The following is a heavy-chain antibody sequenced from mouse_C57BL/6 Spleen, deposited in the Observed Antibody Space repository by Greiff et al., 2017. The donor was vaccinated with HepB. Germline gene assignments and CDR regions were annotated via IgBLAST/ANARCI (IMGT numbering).Heavy chain of an antibody. Sequence: EVKVVESGGGLVKPGGSLKLSCAASGFTFSDYGMHWVRQAPEKGLEWVAYISSGSSTIYYADTVKGRFTISRDNAKNTLFLQMTSLRSEDTAMYYCARRDDYDSYAMDYWGQGTSVTVSS. CDR3: ARRDDYDSYAMDY. CDR1: GFTFSDYG. J-gene: IGHJ4*01. D-gene: IGHD2-4*01. V-gene: IGHV5-17*01. CDR2: ISSGSSTI.